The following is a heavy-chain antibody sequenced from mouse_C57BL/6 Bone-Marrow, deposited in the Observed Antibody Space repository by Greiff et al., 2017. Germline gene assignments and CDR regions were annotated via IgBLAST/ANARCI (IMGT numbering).Heavy chain of an antibody. CDR1: GYTFTSYW. D-gene: IGHD1-1*01. V-gene: IGHV1-55*01. Sequence: VQLQQPGAELVQPGASVKMSCKASGYTFTSYWITWVKQRPGQGLEWIGDIYPGSGSTTYNEKFKSKATLTVYTSASTAYMQLSSLTSEDSAVYYCARKATVVGEGFAYWGQGTLVTVSA. CDR2: IYPGSGST. CDR3: ARKATVVGEGFAY. J-gene: IGHJ3*01.